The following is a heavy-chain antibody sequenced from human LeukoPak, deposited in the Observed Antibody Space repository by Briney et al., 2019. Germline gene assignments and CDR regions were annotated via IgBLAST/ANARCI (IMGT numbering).Heavy chain of an antibody. Sequence: AASVKVSCKASGYTFNSYDINWVRQATGQGLEWMGWMNPNTGNTGYGERFQGRVTMTRDNSISTAYMELSSLTSEDTAVYYCARGGAGTYYKRDGWFDPWGQGTVVTVSS. CDR2: MNPNTGNT. V-gene: IGHV1-8*01. CDR3: ARGGAGTYYKRDGWFDP. D-gene: IGHD3-10*01. CDR1: GYTFNSYD. J-gene: IGHJ5*02.